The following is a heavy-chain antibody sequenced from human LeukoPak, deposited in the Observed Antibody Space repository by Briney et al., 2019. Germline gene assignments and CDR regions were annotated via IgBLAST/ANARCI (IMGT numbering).Heavy chain of an antibody. V-gene: IGHV3-7*05. Sequence: GGSLRPSCAASGFTFSSYWMTWVRQAPGKGLEWVANIKQDGSEKYYVDSVKGRFTISRDNAKNSVYLQMDSLRVEDTAVYYCAREGEGCVAVAWGQGTLVTVSS. D-gene: IGHD6-19*01. CDR2: IKQDGSEK. J-gene: IGHJ5*02. CDR3: AREGEGCVAVA. CDR1: GFTFSSYW.